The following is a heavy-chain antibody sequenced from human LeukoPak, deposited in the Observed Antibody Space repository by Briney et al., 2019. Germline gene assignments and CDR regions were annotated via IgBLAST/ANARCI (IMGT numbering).Heavy chain of an antibody. CDR3: ARSLRIVVVTLAFDI. CDR1: GGSISSGDYY. V-gene: IGHV4-30-4*08. D-gene: IGHD2-21*02. CDR2: IYYSGST. Sequence: SQTLSLTCTVSGGSISSGDYYWSWIRQPPGKGLEWIGYIYYSGSTYYNPSLKSRVTISVDTSKNQFSLKLSSVTAADTAVYYCARSLRIVVVTLAFDIWGQGKMVIVSS. J-gene: IGHJ3*02.